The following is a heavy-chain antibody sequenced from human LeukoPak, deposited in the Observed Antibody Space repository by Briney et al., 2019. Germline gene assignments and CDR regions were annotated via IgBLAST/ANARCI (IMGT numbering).Heavy chain of an antibody. J-gene: IGHJ4*02. CDR1: GFTFSSYA. V-gene: IGHV3-23*01. D-gene: IGHD3-16*01. CDR2: ISGSISGSDDST. Sequence: PGGSLRLSCAASGFTFSSYAMTWVRQAPGKGLEWVSAISGSISGSDDSTYYADSVKGRFTISRDNSKNTLYLQMNSLRVEDTAVYYCAKDLVVFWGQGTLVTVSS. CDR3: AKDLVVF.